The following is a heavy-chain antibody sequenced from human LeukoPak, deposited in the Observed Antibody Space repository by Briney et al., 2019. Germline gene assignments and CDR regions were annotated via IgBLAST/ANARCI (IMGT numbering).Heavy chain of an antibody. CDR2: IHMDHRT. V-gene: IGHV3-53*01. Sequence: PGGSLRLSCAASGLTVSSNFMHWVRQAPGKGLEWVAGIHMDHRTFYADSVKGRFTISRDNSANTIYLQMNSLRAEDTAIFYCAKDRVGYNYRDAFDIWGQGTMVTVSS. CDR1: GLTVSSNF. CDR3: AKDRVGYNYRDAFDI. J-gene: IGHJ3*02. D-gene: IGHD5-24*01.